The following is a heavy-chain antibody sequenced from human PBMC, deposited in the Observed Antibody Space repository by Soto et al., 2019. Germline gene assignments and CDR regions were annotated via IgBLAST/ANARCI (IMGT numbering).Heavy chain of an antibody. CDR3: ARNQQLTNKGWFDS. CDR1: GFTFSSDS. D-gene: IGHD5-18*01. CDR2: ISQRSSRYYI. J-gene: IGHJ5*01. V-gene: IGHV3-21*01. Sequence: GGSLRPSCAASGFTFSSDSMVWVREAPGKVLEWVSSISQRSSRYYIYYSYSVKGRFTISRDDAKNSLFLQMDTLRAEETDTYYCARNQQLTNKGWFDSWGRGTLVTVS.